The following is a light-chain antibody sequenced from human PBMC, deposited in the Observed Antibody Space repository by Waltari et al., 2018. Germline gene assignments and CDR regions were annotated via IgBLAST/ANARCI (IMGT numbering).Light chain of an antibody. CDR3: QHYVRLPMT. V-gene: IGKV3-20*01. CDR2: GAS. Sequence: SCRASQSVGTFLVWYQQKPGQAPRLLIQGASARATGTPDRFSGSGSGTDFSLTISRLEPEDFAVYYCQHYVRLPMTFGQGTKVEI. J-gene: IGKJ1*01. CDR1: QSVGTF.